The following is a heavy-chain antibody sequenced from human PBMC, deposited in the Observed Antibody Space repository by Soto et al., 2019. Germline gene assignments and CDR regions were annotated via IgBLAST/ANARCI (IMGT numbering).Heavy chain of an antibody. D-gene: IGHD6-6*01. CDR3: ARSLATPATNIDY. V-gene: IGHV4-59*01. CDR1: GDSINGYY. Sequence: ETLSLTCTVSGDSINGYYWSWIRQPPGKGLEWLGYVYFTGSTNYNPSLKSRVTISVSTSKKQFSLRLTSVTAADTAVYYCARSLATPATNIDYWGQGTLVTVSS. CDR2: VYFTGST. J-gene: IGHJ4*02.